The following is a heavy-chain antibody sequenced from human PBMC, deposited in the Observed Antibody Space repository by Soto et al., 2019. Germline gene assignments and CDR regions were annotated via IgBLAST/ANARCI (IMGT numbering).Heavy chain of an antibody. CDR2: IHYSGST. CDR1: GDSVDSVDYY. Sequence: SETLSLTCTVSGDSVDSVDYYWGWIRQPPGKGLEWIASIHYSGSTYYSPSHKSRATISGDTSKSQFSLTLSSVTAADTAVYYCARHTVAAKTASDHWGQGTLVTLAS. D-gene: IGHD6-25*01. J-gene: IGHJ4*02. V-gene: IGHV4-39*01. CDR3: ARHTVAAKTASDH.